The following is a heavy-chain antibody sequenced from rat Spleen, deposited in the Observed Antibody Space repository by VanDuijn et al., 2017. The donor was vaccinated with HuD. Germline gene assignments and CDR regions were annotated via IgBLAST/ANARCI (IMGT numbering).Heavy chain of an antibody. V-gene: IGHV5-22*01. CDR1: GFTFSNYG. Sequence: EVQLVESVGGLVQPGRSMKLSCAASGFTFSNYGMAWVRQAPKKGLEWVAYISYDGGSTYYRDSVKGRFTISRDNAKSNLYLQMNSLRSEDTATYYCARPNNYVYVMDAWGQGASVTVSS. D-gene: IGHD1-10*01. J-gene: IGHJ4*01. CDR2: ISYDGGST. CDR3: ARPNNYVYVMDA.